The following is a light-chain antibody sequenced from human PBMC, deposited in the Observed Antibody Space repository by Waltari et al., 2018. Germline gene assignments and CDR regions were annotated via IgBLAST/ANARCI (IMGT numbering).Light chain of an antibody. CDR1: NSGGWSFYH. V-gene: IGLV2-11*01. CDR2: GVS. CDR3: CSYAGTYTVRV. Sequence: QCGLPQPRPGCGSSGQAVPISCTGTNSGGWSFYHVPWYQQHPGKAPKLRIYGVSKRPSGVPDRFSGSKSGNTASLTISGLQAEDEGDYYCCSYAGTYTVRVFGGGTKVTVL. J-gene: IGLJ3*02.